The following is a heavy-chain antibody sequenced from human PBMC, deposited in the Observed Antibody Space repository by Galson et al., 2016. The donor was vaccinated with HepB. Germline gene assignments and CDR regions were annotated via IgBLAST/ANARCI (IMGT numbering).Heavy chain of an antibody. D-gene: IGHD7-27*01. V-gene: IGHV3-33*01. CDR3: VRAQGTKWGKGNKWFDP. Sequence: SLRLSCAASGFSFRYFGMHWVRQAPGKGPEWVAIIWYDGSDQAYSDSVKGRFTISRDNYANTLYMQMNSLRAEDTAVYYCVRAQGTKWGKGNKWFDPWGQGTLVTVSS. J-gene: IGHJ5*02. CDR1: GFSFRYFG. CDR2: IWYDGSDQ.